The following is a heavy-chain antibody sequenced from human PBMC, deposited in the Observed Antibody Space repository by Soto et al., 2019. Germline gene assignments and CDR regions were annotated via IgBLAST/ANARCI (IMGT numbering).Heavy chain of an antibody. CDR1: GFTFSSYA. D-gene: IGHD3-3*01. J-gene: IGHJ6*03. Sequence: EVQLLESGGGLVQPGGSLRLSCAASGFTFSSYAMSWVRQAPGKGLEWVSAISGSGGSTYYADSVKGRFTISRDNSKNTLYLQMKSLRAEDTAVYYCAKVQTYYDFWTGSDYYYYMDVWGKGTTVTVSS. CDR3: AKVQTYYDFWTGSDYYYYMDV. CDR2: ISGSGGST. V-gene: IGHV3-23*01.